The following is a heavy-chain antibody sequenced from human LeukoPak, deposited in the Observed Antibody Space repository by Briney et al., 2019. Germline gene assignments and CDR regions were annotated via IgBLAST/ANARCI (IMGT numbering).Heavy chain of an antibody. J-gene: IGHJ4*02. CDR1: GFTFNIYA. CDR2: ISSNSDFM. V-gene: IGHV3-21*01. CDR3: TSELGIVGGRRNDC. Sequence: GGSLRLSCAASGFTFNIYAMNWVRLAPGKGLEWVASISSNSDFMAYADPVRGRFAISRDNARNSLYLQMNSLRDDDTGLYYCTSELGIVGGRRNDCWGQGTLVTVSS. D-gene: IGHD1-26*01.